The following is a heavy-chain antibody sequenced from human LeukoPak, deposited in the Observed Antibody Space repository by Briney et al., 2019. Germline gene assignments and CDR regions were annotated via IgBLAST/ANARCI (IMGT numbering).Heavy chain of an antibody. Sequence: PGGSLRLSRTASGFTFGDYAMTWVRQAPGKGLEWVGFIRSKVYGGTPEYAASVKGRFTISRDDSKNSLRLQMNSLKTEDTAIYYCVASIISPSNYWGLGTLVTVSS. CDR1: GFTFGDYA. D-gene: IGHD3-10*01. J-gene: IGHJ4*02. CDR3: VASIISPSNY. V-gene: IGHV3-49*04. CDR2: IRSKVYGGTP.